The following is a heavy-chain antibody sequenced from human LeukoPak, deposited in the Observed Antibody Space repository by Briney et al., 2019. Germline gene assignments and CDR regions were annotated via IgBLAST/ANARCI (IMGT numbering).Heavy chain of an antibody. CDR2: ISGSGGST. J-gene: IGHJ1*01. CDR1: GFTFSSYA. V-gene: IGHV3-23*01. CDR3: AKDWDTGYSSGWPPYAEYFQH. Sequence: HSGGSLRLSCAASGFTFSSYAMSWVRQAPGKGLEWVSAISGSGGSTYYADSVKGRFTISRDNSKNTLYLQMNSLRAEDTAVYYCAKDWDTGYSSGWPPYAEYFQHWGQGTLVTVSS. D-gene: IGHD6-19*01.